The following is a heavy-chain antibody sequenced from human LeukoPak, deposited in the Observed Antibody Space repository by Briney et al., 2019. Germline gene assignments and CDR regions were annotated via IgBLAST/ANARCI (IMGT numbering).Heavy chain of an antibody. CDR2: ISAYNGNT. D-gene: IGHD3-22*01. Sequence: ASVKVSCKASVYTLTSYVISWVRPAPGPGVECMGWISAYNGNTNYAEKLQGRVTMTTDTSTSTAYMELRSLRSDDTAVYYCARDQFDYYDSRGRHTPFVYWGQGTLVTVSS. CDR3: ARDQFDYYDSRGRHTPFVY. J-gene: IGHJ4*02. V-gene: IGHV1-18*01. CDR1: VYTLTSYV.